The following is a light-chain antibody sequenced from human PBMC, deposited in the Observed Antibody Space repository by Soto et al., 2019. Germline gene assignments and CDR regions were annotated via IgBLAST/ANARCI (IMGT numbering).Light chain of an antibody. CDR2: GAS. V-gene: IGKV1-6*01. J-gene: IGKJ2*01. Sequence: IQMTQSPSALSAPVGDRVTITCRASQGIRDDLGWYQQKPGEAPKALIYGASNLQSGVPSRFSASGSGTDFTLTISSLQPEDFATYYCLQDYNYPHTFGQGTKVDIK. CDR3: LQDYNYPHT. CDR1: QGIRDD.